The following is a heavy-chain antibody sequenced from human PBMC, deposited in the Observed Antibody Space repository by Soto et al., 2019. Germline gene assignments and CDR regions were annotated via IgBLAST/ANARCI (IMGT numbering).Heavy chain of an antibody. Sequence: QVQLQESAPGLVKPSETLSLPCTVSGGSISSYYWSWMRQPPGKGLEWIGYIYYSGSTTYNPSLKSRVTISVDTSKNQFSLKLSSVTAADTAVYYCAVFYGSGSLDYWGQGTLVTVSS. D-gene: IGHD3-10*01. J-gene: IGHJ4*02. V-gene: IGHV4-59*01. CDR2: IYYSGST. CDR3: AVFYGSGSLDY. CDR1: GGSISSYY.